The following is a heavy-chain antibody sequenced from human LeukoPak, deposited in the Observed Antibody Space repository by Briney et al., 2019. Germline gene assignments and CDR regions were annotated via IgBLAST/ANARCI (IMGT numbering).Heavy chain of an antibody. Sequence: GGSLRLSCAASGFNFNNYALTWVRQAPGKGLEWVSAISDNGSKTYYAQSVKGRFTISRDDSKNTVYLQMNSLRGEDTAVYYCAPSSGYYWVDYWGQGTLVTVSS. D-gene: IGHD3-22*01. CDR2: ISDNGSKT. J-gene: IGHJ4*02. CDR1: GFNFNNYA. V-gene: IGHV3-23*01. CDR3: APSSGYYWVDY.